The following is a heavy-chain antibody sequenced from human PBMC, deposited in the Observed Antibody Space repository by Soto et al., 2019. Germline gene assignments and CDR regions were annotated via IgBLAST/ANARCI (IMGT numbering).Heavy chain of an antibody. V-gene: IGHV4-31*03. CDR2: IYYSGST. D-gene: IGHD2-2*03. J-gene: IGHJ6*02. Sequence: SETLSLTCTVSGGSIISGGYYWIWIRQHPGKGLEWIGYIYYSGSTYYNPSLKSRFTISRDNSKNTLYLQMNSLRAEDTAVYYCAKPMGIVVVPAVSMSHYYGMDVWGQGTTVTVSS. CDR3: AKPMGIVVVPAVSMSHYYGMDV. CDR1: GGSIISGGYY.